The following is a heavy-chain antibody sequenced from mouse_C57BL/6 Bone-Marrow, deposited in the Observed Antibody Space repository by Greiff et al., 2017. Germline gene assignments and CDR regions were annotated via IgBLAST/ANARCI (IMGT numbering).Heavy chain of an antibody. D-gene: IGHD2-4*01. CDR2: ISYSGST. CDR3: ARLGDYDYGGYAMDY. CDR1: GYSITSDY. V-gene: IGHV3-8*01. J-gene: IGHJ4*01. Sequence: EVKLLESGPGLAKPSQTLSLTCSVTGYSITSDYWNWIRKFPGNKLEYMGYISYSGSTYYNPSLKSRISLTRDTSKNQYYLQLNSVTTEDTATYYCARLGDYDYGGYAMDYWGQGTSVTVSS.